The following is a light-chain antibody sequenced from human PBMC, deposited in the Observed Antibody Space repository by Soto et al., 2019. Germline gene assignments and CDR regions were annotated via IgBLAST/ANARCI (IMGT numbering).Light chain of an antibody. CDR2: AAS. V-gene: IGKV3-20*01. J-gene: IGKJ5*01. CDR3: QQYGNSPVIT. CDR1: QGVGSKF. Sequence: EIALTQSPGTLSLSPGERATLSCRASQGVGSKFLAWYQQKPGQAPRLLIYAASTRATGIPDRFSGSGSGTDFTLTISRLEPEDFAVYYCQQYGNSPVITFGQGTRLEIE.